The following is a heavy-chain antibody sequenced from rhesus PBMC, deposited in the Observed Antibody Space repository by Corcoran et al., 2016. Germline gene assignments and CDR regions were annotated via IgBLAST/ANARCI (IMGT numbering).Heavy chain of an antibody. J-gene: IGHJ1*01. CDR2: IYGSGSST. D-gene: IGHD3-16*01. Sequence: QLQLQESGPGLVKPSETLSVTCAVSGGSISSSYWSWIRQAPGKGLEWIGYIYGSGSSTKYNPYLRGRVTLSVDTSKNQLSLKLSSVTTADTAVYYCARLYSGSYYLAEYFEFWGQGALVTVSS. CDR3: ARLYSGSYYLAEYFEF. V-gene: IGHV4-169*01. CDR1: GGSISSSY.